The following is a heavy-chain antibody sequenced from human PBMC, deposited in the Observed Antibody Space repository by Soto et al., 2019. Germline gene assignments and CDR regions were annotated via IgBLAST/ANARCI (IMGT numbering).Heavy chain of an antibody. D-gene: IGHD3-22*01. J-gene: IGHJ4*02. CDR2: ISGSGGTS. CDR3: AKGGYYYDTSGPTFEY. Sequence: LRLSCAAFGFTFSSYAMSWVRQAPGKGLEWVSSISGSGGTSYYADSVKGRFTLSRDNSKNTLYLQMNSLRAEDTAVYYCAKGGYYYDTSGPTFEYWGQGTLVTVSS. CDR1: GFTFSSYA. V-gene: IGHV3-23*01.